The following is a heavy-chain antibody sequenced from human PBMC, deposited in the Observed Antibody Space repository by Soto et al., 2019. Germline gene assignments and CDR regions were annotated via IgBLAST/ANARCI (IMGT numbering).Heavy chain of an antibody. J-gene: IGHJ1*01. CDR2: ISYDGSNK. CDR1: GFTFSSYA. Sequence: QVPLVESGGGVVQPGRSLRLSCAASGFTFSSYAMHWVRQAPGKGLEWVAVISYDGSNKYYADSVKGRFTISRDNSKNTLYLQMNSLRAEDTAVYYCARSRYSSGRWDFQHWGQGTLVTVSS. CDR3: ARSRYSSGRWDFQH. D-gene: IGHD6-19*01. V-gene: IGHV3-30-3*01.